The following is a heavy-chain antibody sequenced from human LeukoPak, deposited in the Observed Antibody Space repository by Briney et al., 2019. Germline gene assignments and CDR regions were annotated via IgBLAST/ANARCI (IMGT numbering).Heavy chain of an antibody. D-gene: IGHD6-19*01. J-gene: IGHJ4*02. CDR1: GFTFSNYA. CDR3: TRALYNTGWYPDYFDS. V-gene: IGHV3-7*01. CDR2: IKRDGTDK. Sequence: GGSLRLSCAASGFTFSNYAMSWVRQAPGKGLEWLANIKRDGTDKYYVGSVEGRFTISRDNAKNSLFLQMSSLRAEDTAIYYCTRALYNTGWYPDYFDSWGQGTLVTVSS.